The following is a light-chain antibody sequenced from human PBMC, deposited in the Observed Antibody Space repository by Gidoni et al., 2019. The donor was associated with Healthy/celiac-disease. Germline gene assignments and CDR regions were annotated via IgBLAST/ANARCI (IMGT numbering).Light chain of an antibody. Sequence: DIALPQSPATLSLSPGERATLSCRASQSVSSYLDWYQPKPGRAPRLLIYDASHRATGIPARFSGSGSATDVSLTISSRVPDDFSVYYCHQRSNWPPFTFXPXTKVEIK. CDR1: QSVSSY. J-gene: IGKJ3*01. CDR2: DAS. CDR3: HQRSNWPPFT. V-gene: IGKV3-11*01.